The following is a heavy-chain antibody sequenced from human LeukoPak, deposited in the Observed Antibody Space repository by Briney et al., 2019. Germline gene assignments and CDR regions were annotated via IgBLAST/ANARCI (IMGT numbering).Heavy chain of an antibody. J-gene: IGHJ4*02. V-gene: IGHV3-7*01. CDR3: ARDGDGRGEDFDY. D-gene: IGHD4-17*01. Sequence: QPGGSLRLSCVASGFSLRNYWMSWVRQAPGKGLEWVANIKEDGSKKNHLDSVKGRFTISRDNAKNFLYLQMNSLRVEDTALYYCARDGDGRGEDFDYWGQGILVTVSS. CDR1: GFSLRNYW. CDR2: IKEDGSKK.